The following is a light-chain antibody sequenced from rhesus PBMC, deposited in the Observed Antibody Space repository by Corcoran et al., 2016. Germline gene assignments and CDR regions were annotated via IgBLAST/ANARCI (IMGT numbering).Light chain of an antibody. J-gene: IGKJ3*01. CDR1: QDINRE. CDR2: SAS. CDR3: LQDYTPPFT. Sequence: DIQMTQSPSSLSASVGDRVTVTCRASQDINRELHWYQHKPGKAPTLLIYSASTLQPGVSSRFSGSGVGTDFTLTITSLQPGDAATYYCLQDYTPPFTFGPGTKLDIK. V-gene: IGKV1-94*01.